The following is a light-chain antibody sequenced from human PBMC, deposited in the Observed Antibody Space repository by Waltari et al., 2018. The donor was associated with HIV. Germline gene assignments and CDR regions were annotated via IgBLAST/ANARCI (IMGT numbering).Light chain of an antibody. CDR1: SNDIGASNS. V-gene: IGLV2-14*01. CDR3: SSSTTSSPLGV. Sequence: QSALTQPASVSGSPGQSITISCTGTSNDIGASNSVSWYQQHPGKAPKLMMYAVSSRPSGVSIRFSGSKSGNTAALTISGLQAEDEADYYCSSSTTSSPLGVFGGGTKLTVL. CDR2: AVS. J-gene: IGLJ3*02.